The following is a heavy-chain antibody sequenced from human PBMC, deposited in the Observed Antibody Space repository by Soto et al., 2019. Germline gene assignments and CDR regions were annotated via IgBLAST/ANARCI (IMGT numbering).Heavy chain of an antibody. V-gene: IGHV4-31*03. CDR1: CGSISSGDYY. CDR2: IYYSGST. Sequence: SETLSLTCTVSCGSISSGDYYWSWIRQHPGKGLEWIGYIYYSGSTYYNPSLKSRVTISVDTSKNQFSLKLSSVTVADTAVYYCARWWSGSRQGFDPWGQGTLVTVSS. J-gene: IGHJ5*02. D-gene: IGHD3-3*01. CDR3: ARWWSGSRQGFDP.